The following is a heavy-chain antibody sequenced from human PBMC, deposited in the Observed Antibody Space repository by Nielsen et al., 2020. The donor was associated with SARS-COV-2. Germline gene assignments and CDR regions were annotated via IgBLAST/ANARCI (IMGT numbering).Heavy chain of an antibody. CDR3: ARDPRGYSYGSTDAFDI. Sequence: SETLSLTCTVSGGSISSYYWSRIRQPPGKGLEWIGYIYYSGSTNYNPSLKSRVTISVDTSKNQFSLKLSSVTAADTAVYYCARDPRGYSYGSTDAFDIWGQGTMVTVSS. J-gene: IGHJ3*02. CDR1: GGSISSYY. CDR2: IYYSGST. D-gene: IGHD5-18*01. V-gene: IGHV4-59*13.